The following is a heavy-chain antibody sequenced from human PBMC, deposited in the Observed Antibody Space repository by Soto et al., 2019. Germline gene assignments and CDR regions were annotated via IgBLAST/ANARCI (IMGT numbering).Heavy chain of an antibody. V-gene: IGHV4-59*08. CDR2: IYYTGTT. CDR1: GSPISSYY. J-gene: IGHJ4*01. Sequence: PSESLPLTCCAAGSPISSYYWSWFRQPPGQGLEWVGYIYYTGTTTYNPSLKSRLTVSLDTSKHQFSLKLRCVTAADTTVSSCASLGHYTTEFDNLCQEALLTISS. CDR3: ASLGHYTTEFDN. D-gene: IGHD3-3*01.